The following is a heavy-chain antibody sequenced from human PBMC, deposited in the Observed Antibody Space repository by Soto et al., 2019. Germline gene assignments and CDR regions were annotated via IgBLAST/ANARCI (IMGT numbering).Heavy chain of an antibody. Sequence: PGESLKISCKASGYSFSDYWIGWVRQMPGRGLEWMGIIYPGDSDTRYSASFQGQVTISADKSISTAYLQWSSLKASDTAMYYCASKSSSSYYYGMDVWGQGTTVTVSS. D-gene: IGHD6-13*01. CDR1: GYSFSDYW. CDR2: IYPGDSDT. J-gene: IGHJ6*02. CDR3: ASKSSSSYYYGMDV. V-gene: IGHV5-51*01.